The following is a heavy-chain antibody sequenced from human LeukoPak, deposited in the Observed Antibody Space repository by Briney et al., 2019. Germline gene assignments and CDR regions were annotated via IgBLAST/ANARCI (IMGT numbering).Heavy chain of an antibody. CDR2: ISAYNGNT. CDR3: ARAVLLWFGESQNYGMDV. J-gene: IGHJ6*04. Sequence: GASVEVSCKASSYTFTSYGISWVRQAPGQGLEWMGWISAYNGNTNYAQKLQGRVTMTTDTSTSTAYMELRSLRSDDTAVYYCARAVLLWFGESQNYGMDVWGKGTTVTVSS. V-gene: IGHV1-18*04. D-gene: IGHD3-10*01. CDR1: SYTFTSYG.